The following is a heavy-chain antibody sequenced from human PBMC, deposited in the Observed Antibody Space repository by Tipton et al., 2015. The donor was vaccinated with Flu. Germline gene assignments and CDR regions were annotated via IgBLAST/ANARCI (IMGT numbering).Heavy chain of an antibody. J-gene: IGHJ4*02. V-gene: IGHV3-7*01. CDR3: ARDRGIAAAGSVGEFDY. CDR1: GLTFSSYW. D-gene: IGHD6-13*01. CDR2: IKQDGSET. Sequence: SLRLSCAASGLTFSSYWMSWVRQAPGKGLEWVANIKQDGSETYYVDSVKGRFTISRDNAKNSLYLQMNSLRAEDTAVYYCARDRGIAAAGSVGEFDYWGQGTLVTVSS.